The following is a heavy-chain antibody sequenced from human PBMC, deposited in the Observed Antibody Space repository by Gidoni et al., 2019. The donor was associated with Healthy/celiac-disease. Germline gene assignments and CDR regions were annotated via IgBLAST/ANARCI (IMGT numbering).Heavy chain of an antibody. V-gene: IGHV3-21*01. J-gene: IGHJ4*02. CDR2: ISSSSSYI. CDR3: ARDHTLGLVPDY. Sequence: EVQLVESGGGLVKPGGSLRLSCAASGFTFSSYSMNWVRQAPGKGLEWVSSISSSSSYIYYADSVKGRFTISRDNAKNSLYLQMNSLRAEDTAVYYCARDHTLGLVPDYWGQGTLVTVSS. CDR1: GFTFSSYS. D-gene: IGHD3-16*01.